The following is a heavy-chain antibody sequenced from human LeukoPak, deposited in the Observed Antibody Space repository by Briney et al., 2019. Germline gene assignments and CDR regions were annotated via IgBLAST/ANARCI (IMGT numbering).Heavy chain of an antibody. J-gene: IGHJ4*02. CDR3: ARVMGDHCSGGSCYKMYYALRGGAFDI. CDR1: GGSFSGYY. V-gene: IGHV4-34*01. D-gene: IGHD2-15*01. Sequence: PSETLSLTCAVYGGSFSGYYWSWIRQPPGKGLEWIGEINHSGSTNYNPSLKSRVTISVDTSKDQFSLKLSSVTAADTAVYYCARVMGDHCSGGSCYKMYYALRGGAFDIWGQGTLVTVSS. CDR2: INHSGST.